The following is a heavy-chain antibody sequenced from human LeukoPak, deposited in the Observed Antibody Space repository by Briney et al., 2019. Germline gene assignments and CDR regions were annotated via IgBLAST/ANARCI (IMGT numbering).Heavy chain of an antibody. CDR2: IYYSGST. CDR1: GGSISSGGYY. J-gene: IGHJ6*02. Sequence: SQTLSLTCTVSGGSISSGGYYWSWIRQHPGKGLEWIGYIYYSGSTYYNLSLKSRVTITVDTSKNQFSLKLSSVTAADTAVYYCARALQQDYYYGMDVWGQGTTVTVSS. V-gene: IGHV4-31*03. D-gene: IGHD4-11*01. CDR3: ARALQQDYYYGMDV.